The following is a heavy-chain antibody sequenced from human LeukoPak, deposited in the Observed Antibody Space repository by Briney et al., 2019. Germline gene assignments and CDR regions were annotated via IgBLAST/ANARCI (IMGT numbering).Heavy chain of an antibody. CDR1: CGSFSGYY. J-gene: IGHJ4*02. CDR3: ARAHNWKFGTFDY. V-gene: IGHV4-34*01. Sequence: SETLSLTCAVYCGSFSGYYWSWIRQPPGKGLEWIGEINHSGSTNYNPSLKSRVTISVDTSKNQFSLKLSSVTAADTAVYYCARAHNWKFGTFDYWGQGTLVTVSS. D-gene: IGHD1-20*01. CDR2: INHSGST.